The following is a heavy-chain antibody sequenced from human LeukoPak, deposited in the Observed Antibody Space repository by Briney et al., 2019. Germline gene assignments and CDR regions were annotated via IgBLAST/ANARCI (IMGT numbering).Heavy chain of an antibody. CDR1: GDSISSYY. V-gene: IGHV4-59*01. CDR2: TYHTGST. Sequence: SETLSLTCTVSGDSISSYYCSWIRQSPGKGLEWIAYTYHTGSTNYNPSLKSRVTISIDMSKNQFSLRLSSVTAADTAVYYCAAYHFRGDTHYFDYWSQGILVTVSS. CDR3: AAYHFRGDTHYFDY. J-gene: IGHJ4*02. D-gene: IGHD3-10*02.